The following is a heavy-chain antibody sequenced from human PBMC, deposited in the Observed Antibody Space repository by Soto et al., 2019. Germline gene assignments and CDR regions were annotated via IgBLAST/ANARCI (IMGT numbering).Heavy chain of an antibody. J-gene: IGHJ4*02. Sequence: PGGSLRLSCAASGFTFSSYTLNWVRRAPGKRLEWVATSSDRRTGNTHYSDSVRGRFTLSRDYSRNILFLQMDSLRADDTALYYCTTWLTAHFDYWGRGTQVTVSS. CDR3: TTWLTAHFDY. D-gene: IGHD2-21*02. CDR1: GFTFSSYT. CDR2: SSDRRTGNT. V-gene: IGHV3-23*01.